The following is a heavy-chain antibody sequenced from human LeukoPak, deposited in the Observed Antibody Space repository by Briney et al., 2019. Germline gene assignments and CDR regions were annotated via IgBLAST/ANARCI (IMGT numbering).Heavy chain of an antibody. D-gene: IGHD3-22*01. V-gene: IGHV1-2*02. CDR1: GYTFTSYY. CDR2: INPNSGGT. Sequence: GASVKVSCKASGYTFTSYYMHWVRQAPGQGLEWMGWINPNSGGTNYAQKFQGRVTMTGDTSISTAYMELSRLRSDDTAVYYCARDRSAYYYDSSGCDYWGQGTLVTVSS. J-gene: IGHJ4*02. CDR3: ARDRSAYYYDSSGCDY.